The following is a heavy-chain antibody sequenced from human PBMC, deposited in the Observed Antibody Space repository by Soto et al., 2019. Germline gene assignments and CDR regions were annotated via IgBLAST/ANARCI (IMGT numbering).Heavy chain of an antibody. CDR2: VRSKTDGGTA. J-gene: IGHJ4*02. Sequence: EVQLVESGGGLVTPGGSLRLSCAASGFTFTNAWMNWVRQTPGKGLEWVGRVRSKTDGGTADYSAPVKGRFTISRDESKDTLYLQMNSLETEDTGLYYCTTDGGSDWSGAHYWGQGTLVTVSP. CDR3: TTDGGSDWSGAHY. D-gene: IGHD6-19*01. V-gene: IGHV3-15*07. CDR1: GFTFTNAW.